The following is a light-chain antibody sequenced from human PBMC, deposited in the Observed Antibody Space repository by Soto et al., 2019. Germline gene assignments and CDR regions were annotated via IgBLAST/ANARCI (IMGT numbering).Light chain of an antibody. Sequence: EIEVTQSHSTLSASVGDRVTITCRASQSISSWLAWYQQKPGKAPKLLIYDASSLESGVPSRFSGSGSGTEFTLTISSLQPDDFATYYCQQYNSYTTFGQGTKV. CDR2: DAS. CDR3: QQYNSYTT. J-gene: IGKJ1*01. CDR1: QSISSW. V-gene: IGKV1-5*01.